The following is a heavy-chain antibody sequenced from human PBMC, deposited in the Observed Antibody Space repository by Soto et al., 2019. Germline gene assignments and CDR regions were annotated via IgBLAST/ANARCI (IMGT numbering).Heavy chain of an antibody. V-gene: IGHV4-59*12. CDR3: AAGTLGAVWTPLDD. J-gene: IGHJ4*02. CDR1: GGSFSDNY. D-gene: IGHD3-16*01. Sequence: SETLSLTCDVSGGSFSDNYWTWIRQVPGKGLEWIGYVYYSGSTNYNPSLKSRVTISVDASKQQFSLKLTSVTAADTALYYCAAGTLGAVWTPLDDWGQGILVTVSS. CDR2: VYYSGST.